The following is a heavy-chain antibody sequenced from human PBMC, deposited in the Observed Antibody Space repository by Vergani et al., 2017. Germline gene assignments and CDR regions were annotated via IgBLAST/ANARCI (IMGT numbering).Heavy chain of an antibody. D-gene: IGHD6-19*01. CDR3: ASDTHSGERADR. CDR2: IHYSENT. V-gene: IGHV4-59*11. CDR1: FDSIRNLY. J-gene: IGHJ5*02. Sequence: QVQLQESGPGLVKSSETLSLTCRVSFDSIRNLYCNWIRQPPGKGLEWRGSIHYSENTNYNPSLKPRVTISVDTSMNQFSLTLTSVTAADTAVYYCASDTHSGERADRWGQGILVTVTS.